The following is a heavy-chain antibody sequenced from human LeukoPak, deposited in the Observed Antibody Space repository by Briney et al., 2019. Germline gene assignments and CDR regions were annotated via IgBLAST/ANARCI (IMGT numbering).Heavy chain of an antibody. CDR1: GFNFNAAW. CDR3: ARVGTVAVLFDY. Sequence: PGGSLRLSCAASGFNFNAAWMSWVRQTPGKGLEWVSYISSSGSTIYYADSVKGRFTISRDNAKNSLYLQMNSLRAEDTAVYYCARVGTVAVLFDYWGQGTLVTVSS. J-gene: IGHJ4*02. V-gene: IGHV3-11*01. D-gene: IGHD6-19*01. CDR2: ISSSGSTI.